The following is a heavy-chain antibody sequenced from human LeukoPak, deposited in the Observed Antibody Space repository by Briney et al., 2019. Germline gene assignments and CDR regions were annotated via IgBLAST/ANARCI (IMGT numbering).Heavy chain of an antibody. D-gene: IGHD1-14*01. V-gene: IGHV3-23*01. CDR2: ISGSGGST. Sequence: GGSLRLSCAASGFTFSSYAMSWVRQAPGKGLEWVSAISGSGGSTYYADSVKGRFTISRDNSKNTLYLQMNSLRAEDTAVYYCAKTTLAELSNRPFDYWGQGTLVTVSS. CDR1: GFTFSSYA. CDR3: AKTTLAELSNRPFDY. J-gene: IGHJ4*02.